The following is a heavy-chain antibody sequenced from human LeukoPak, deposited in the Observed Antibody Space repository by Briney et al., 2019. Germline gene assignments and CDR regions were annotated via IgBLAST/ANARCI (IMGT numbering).Heavy chain of an antibody. CDR1: GGSISSYY. V-gene: IGHV4-59*01. CDR2: IYYSGST. Sequence: PSETLSLTCTVSGGSISSYYWSWIRQPPGKGLEWIGYIYYSGSTNYNPSLKSRVTISVDTSKNQFSLKLSSVTAADTAVYYCARGEEFVWFDPWGQGTLVTVSS. J-gene: IGHJ5*02. CDR3: ARGEEFVWFDP. D-gene: IGHD2/OR15-2a*01.